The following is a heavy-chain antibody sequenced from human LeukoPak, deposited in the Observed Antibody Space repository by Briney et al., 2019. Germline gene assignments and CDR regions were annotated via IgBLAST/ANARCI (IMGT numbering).Heavy chain of an antibody. Sequence: PSETLSLTCTVSGGSISSYYWSWIRQPAGKGLEWIGRIYTSGSTNYNPSLKSRVTMSVGTSKNQFSLKLSSVTAADTAVYYCARGTRYCTNGVCYHPPFDYWGQGTLVTVSS. J-gene: IGHJ4*02. V-gene: IGHV4-4*07. CDR2: IYTSGST. D-gene: IGHD2-8*01. CDR1: GGSISSYY. CDR3: ARGTRYCTNGVCYHPPFDY.